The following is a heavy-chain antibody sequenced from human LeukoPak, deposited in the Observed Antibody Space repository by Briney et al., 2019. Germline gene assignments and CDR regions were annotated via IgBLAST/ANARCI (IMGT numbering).Heavy chain of an antibody. CDR3: ARRKGDGYNSPFDY. Sequence: GESLKISCKGSGYSFSNYWIGWVRQMPGRGLEWMGNIYPADSDTRYSPSFQGQVTISADKSITTAYLQWSSLRASDTAVYYCARRKGDGYNSPFDYWGQGTLVTVPS. CDR1: GYSFSNYW. J-gene: IGHJ4*02. CDR2: IYPADSDT. D-gene: IGHD5-24*01. V-gene: IGHV5-51*01.